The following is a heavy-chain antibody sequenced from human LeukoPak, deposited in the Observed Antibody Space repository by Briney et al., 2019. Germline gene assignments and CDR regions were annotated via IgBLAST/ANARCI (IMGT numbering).Heavy chain of an antibody. V-gene: IGHV1-46*01. J-gene: IGHJ4*02. CDR2: ITPSGGST. Sequence: ASVNVSRKSSGYTFTSCYMHWVRDPPRQGLGWVGVITPSGGSTSYAQKLQGRDTMTRDTSTSTVYIELSSLRSEDTAVYYCARDPAPRGADYYGSGSYFGAGDYWGQGTLVTVSS. CDR3: ARDPAPRGADYYGSGSYFGAGDY. CDR1: GYTFTSCY. D-gene: IGHD3-10*01.